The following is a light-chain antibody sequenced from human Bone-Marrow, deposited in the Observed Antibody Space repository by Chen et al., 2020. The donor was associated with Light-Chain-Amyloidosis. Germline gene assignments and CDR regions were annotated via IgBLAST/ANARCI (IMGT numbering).Light chain of an antibody. CDR3: QSYQGSSQGV. CDR2: EDD. CDR1: SGSIATNY. Sequence: NFMLTQPHSVSESPGKTVIISCTRSSGSIATNYVQWSQQRPGSSPTTVIYEDDQRPSGVPDRFAGSIDRSSNSASHTISGLKTEDEADYYCQSYQGSSQGVFGGGTKLTVL. V-gene: IGLV6-57*01. J-gene: IGLJ3*02.